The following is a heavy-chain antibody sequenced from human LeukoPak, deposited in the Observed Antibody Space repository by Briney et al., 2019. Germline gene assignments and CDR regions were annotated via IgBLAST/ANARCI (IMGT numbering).Heavy chain of an antibody. CDR3: ARDQPKKETGNDYVWGSYRYTGRVIDP. J-gene: IGHJ5*02. Sequence: GGSLRLSCAASGYTFTSYYMHWVRQAPGQGLEWMGIINPSGGSTSYAQKFQGRVTMTRDTSTSTVYMELSSLRSEDTAVYYCARDQPKKETGNDYVWGSYRYTGRVIDPWGQGTLVTVSS. CDR1: GYTFTSYY. V-gene: IGHV1-46*01. D-gene: IGHD3-16*02. CDR2: INPSGGST.